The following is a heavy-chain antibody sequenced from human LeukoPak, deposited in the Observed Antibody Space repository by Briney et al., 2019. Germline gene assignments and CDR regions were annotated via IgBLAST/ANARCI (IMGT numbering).Heavy chain of an antibody. CDR2: INHSGST. CDR3: ASGHYYDSSGFENDAFDI. D-gene: IGHD3-22*01. CDR1: GGSFSGYY. V-gene: IGHV4-34*01. J-gene: IGHJ3*02. Sequence: SETLSLTCAVYGGSFSGYYWSWIRQPPGKGLEWIGEINHSGSTNYNPSLKSRVTISVDTSKNQFSLKLSSVTAADTAVYYCASGHYYDSSGFENDAFDIWGQGTMVTVSS.